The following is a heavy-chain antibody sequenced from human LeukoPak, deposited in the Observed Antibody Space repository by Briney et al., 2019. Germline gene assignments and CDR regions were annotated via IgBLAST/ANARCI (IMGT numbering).Heavy chain of an antibody. CDR2: ISASGSAT. CDR3: AKDLYLRDFWSGYLDY. V-gene: IGHV3-23*01. Sequence: GGSLRLSCAASGFIFSNYGMNWVRQAPGKGLEWVAAISASGSATSYADSVRGRFTISRDNSKSTTYLQMNSLRAEDTAVFYCAKDLYLRDFWSGYLDYWGQGIPVTVSS. J-gene: IGHJ4*02. CDR1: GFIFSNYG. D-gene: IGHD3-3*01.